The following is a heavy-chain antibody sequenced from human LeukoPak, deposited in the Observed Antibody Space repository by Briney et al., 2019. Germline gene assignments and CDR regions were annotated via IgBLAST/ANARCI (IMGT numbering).Heavy chain of an antibody. J-gene: IGHJ4*02. CDR3: AREWELNSGQYYFDY. D-gene: IGHD1-26*01. CDR2: INPNSGGT. CDR1: GYTFTGYY. Sequence: ASVKVSCKASGYTFTGYYMHWVRQAPGQGLEWMGWINPNSGGTNYAQKFQGRVTMTRDTSISTAYMELSRLRSDDTAVYYCAREWELNSGQYYFDYWGQGTLVTVSS. V-gene: IGHV1-2*02.